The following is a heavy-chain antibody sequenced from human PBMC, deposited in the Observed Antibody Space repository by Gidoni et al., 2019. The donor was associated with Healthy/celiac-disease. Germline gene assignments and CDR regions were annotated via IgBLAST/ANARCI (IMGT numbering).Heavy chain of an antibody. CDR1: GSPLRPHG. V-gene: IGHV3-33*01. CDR3: ARGLRPYCGVDCFGIHY. J-gene: IGHJ4*02. D-gene: IGHD2-21*02. CDR2: IRYDASSE. Sequence: QVHLVASGGGVVQPGRSLSLSCAAAGSPLRPHGMHWGRQAPGKGLELVAIIRYDASSEYNSEVVKGRFTISRDNSKNTLFLQMNSLRAEDTAVYYCARGLRPYCGVDCFGIHYWGQGTLVTVSS.